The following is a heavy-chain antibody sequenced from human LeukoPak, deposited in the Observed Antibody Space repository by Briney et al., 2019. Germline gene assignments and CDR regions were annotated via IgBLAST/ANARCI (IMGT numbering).Heavy chain of an antibody. J-gene: IGHJ3*02. V-gene: IGHV1-69*04. CDR3: ARDDGTVTERRDIVVGPGAIFGLVGAFDI. CDR1: GDTFSSYA. Sequence: ASVEVFCKASGDTFSSYAIRWVRQAPGQGLEWMGRILPILGIANYAQKFQGRVTITADKSTSTAYMELSSLSSEDTAVYYCARDDGTVTERRDIVVGPGAIFGLVGAFDIWGQGTMVTVSS. D-gene: IGHD2-2*02. CDR2: ILPILGIA.